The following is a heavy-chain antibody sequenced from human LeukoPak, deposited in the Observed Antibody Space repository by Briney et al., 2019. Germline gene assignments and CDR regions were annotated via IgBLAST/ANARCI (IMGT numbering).Heavy chain of an antibody. CDR2: ISSSSDFI. J-gene: IGHJ4*02. Sequence: GGSLRFSCAASGLTFSSYSMNWVGQPPGKGLEGVSSISSSSDFIYYADSVKGRFTISRDNAKNSLYLQMNSLRAEDTAVYYCARDSGSYSGLETELEYWGQGTLVTVSS. CDR3: ARDSGSYSGLETELEY. V-gene: IGHV3-21*01. D-gene: IGHD1-26*01. CDR1: GLTFSSYS.